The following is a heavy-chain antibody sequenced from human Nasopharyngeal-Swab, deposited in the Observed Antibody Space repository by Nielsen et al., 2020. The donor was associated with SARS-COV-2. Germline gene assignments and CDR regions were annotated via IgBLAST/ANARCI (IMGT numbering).Heavy chain of an antibody. Sequence: SCAASGFTFSDFSMHWVRQAPGKGLEWVAVISKDGSSQYYADFVKGRFTISRDNPKKTLSLQMNSLRLEDTAVYFCASKVETLHAFDVWGQGTMVTVSS. V-gene: IGHV3-30*04. J-gene: IGHJ3*01. CDR2: ISKDGSSQ. CDR1: GFTFSDFS. D-gene: IGHD2-21*02. CDR3: ASKVETLHAFDV.